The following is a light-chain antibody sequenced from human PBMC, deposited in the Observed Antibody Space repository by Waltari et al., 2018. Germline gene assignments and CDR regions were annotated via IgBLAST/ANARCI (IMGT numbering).Light chain of an antibody. J-gene: IGKJ2*01. CDR1: QSVSNH. CDR2: AAS. CDR3: QQYNDWYT. Sequence: DTVMTQSPATLSVSPGERATLSCRASQSVSNHLAWYQQRPGQAPRLPIYAASTRATGIPARFSGSGSGTEFTLTISSLQSEDFAVYYCQQYNDWYTFGQGTQLEIK. V-gene: IGKV3D-15*01.